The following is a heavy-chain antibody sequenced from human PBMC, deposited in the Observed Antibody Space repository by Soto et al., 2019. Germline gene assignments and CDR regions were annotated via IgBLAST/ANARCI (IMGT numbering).Heavy chain of an antibody. CDR3: AGVGTRGISWFGP. D-gene: IGHD1-1*01. CDR1: GGTFSSYT. CDR2: LIPILGIA. J-gene: IGHJ5*02. V-gene: IGHV1-69*02. Sequence: QVQLVQSGAEVKKPGASVKVSCKASGGTFSSYTISWVRQAPGQGLEWMGSLIPILGIANYAQKFQGRVTITADKSTSTAYVALSSLRSEDTAVYYCAGVGTRGISWFGPWGQGTLITVSS.